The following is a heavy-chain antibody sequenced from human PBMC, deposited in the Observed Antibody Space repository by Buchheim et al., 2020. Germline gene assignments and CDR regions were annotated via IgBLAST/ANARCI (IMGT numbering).Heavy chain of an antibody. CDR3: ARLRSGMDV. J-gene: IGHJ6*02. CDR2: IWHDGSNK. Sequence: QVQLVESGGGVVQPGGSLRLSCAASGFTFSTYAIHWVRQAPGKGLQWVAVIWHDGSNKYYADSVKGRFTIYRDNSKNALFLQMNSLTADDMAVYYCARLRSGMDVWGQGTT. V-gene: IGHV3-33*01. CDR1: GFTFSTYA.